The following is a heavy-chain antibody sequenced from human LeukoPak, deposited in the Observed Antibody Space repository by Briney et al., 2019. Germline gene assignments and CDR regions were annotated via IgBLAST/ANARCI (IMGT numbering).Heavy chain of an antibody. J-gene: IGHJ1*01. Sequence: GGCLRLSCATSGFISRRYGMHWVRHAPAKGLEGVAVIREEGSDKFYADSVKGRFTIPRDNSKNTLYLQMNSLIAEDTAVYYCVNSHYGYAEYFQHWGQDTLVTVPS. CDR2: IREEGSDK. D-gene: IGHD2-2*01. CDR1: GFISRRYG. CDR3: VNSHYGYAEYFQH. V-gene: IGHV3-30*02.